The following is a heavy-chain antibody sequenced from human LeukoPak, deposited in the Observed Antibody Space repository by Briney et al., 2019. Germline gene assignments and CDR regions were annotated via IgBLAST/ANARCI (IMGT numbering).Heavy chain of an antibody. CDR3: ARGVFVSYGSGRYYNFYYGMDV. Sequence: PSETLSLTCAVSGGAFSGYYWSWIRHYPGKGLEWIGEINHSRSTNYNPSLKSRVTISVDTSKNQFSLKLSSVTAADTAVYYCARGVFVSYGSGRYYNFYYGMDVWGPGTTVTVSS. V-gene: IGHV4-34*01. CDR1: GGAFSGYY. D-gene: IGHD3-10*01. CDR2: INHSRST. J-gene: IGHJ6*02.